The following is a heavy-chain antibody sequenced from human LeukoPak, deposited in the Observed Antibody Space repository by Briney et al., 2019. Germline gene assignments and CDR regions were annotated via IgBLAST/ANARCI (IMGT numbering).Heavy chain of an antibody. CDR3: AKVDSSSWPQGAFDI. Sequence: GGSLRLSCAASGFTFSSYSMNWVRQAPGKGLEWVSYISSSSSTIYYADSVKGRFTISRDNSKNTLCLQMNSLRAEDTAVYYCAKVDSSSWPQGAFDIWGQGTMVTVSS. V-gene: IGHV3-48*01. D-gene: IGHD6-13*01. J-gene: IGHJ3*02. CDR2: ISSSSSTI. CDR1: GFTFSSYS.